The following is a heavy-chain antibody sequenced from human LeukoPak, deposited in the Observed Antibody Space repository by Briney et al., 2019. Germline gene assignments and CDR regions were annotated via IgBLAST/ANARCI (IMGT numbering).Heavy chain of an antibody. J-gene: IGHJ5*02. V-gene: IGHV1-69*13. Sequence: GASVKVSCKASGGTFSSYAISWVRQAPGQGLEWMGGIIPIFGTANYARKFQGGVTITADEPTSTAYMELSSLRSEDTAVYYCARGFSVAWFDPWGQGTLVTVSS. CDR2: IIPIFGTA. CDR3: ARGFSVAWFDP. CDR1: GGTFSSYA.